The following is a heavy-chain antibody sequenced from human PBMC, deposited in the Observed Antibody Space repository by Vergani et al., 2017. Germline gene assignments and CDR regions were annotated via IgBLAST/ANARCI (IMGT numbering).Heavy chain of an antibody. D-gene: IGHD2-15*01. CDR2: IIPILGIA. CDR3: AGKEGLSVVYYYMDV. J-gene: IGHJ6*03. CDR1: GGTFSSYT. Sequence: QVQLVQSGAEVKKPGSSVKVSCKASGGTFSSYTISWVRQAPGKGLEWMGRIIPILGIANYAQKFQGRVTITAENSTSTAYMELSSLRSEDTAVYYCAGKEGLSVVYYYMDVWGKGTTVTVSS. V-gene: IGHV1-69*02.